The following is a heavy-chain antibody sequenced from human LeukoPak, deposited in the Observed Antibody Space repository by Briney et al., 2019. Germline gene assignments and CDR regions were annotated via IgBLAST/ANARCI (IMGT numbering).Heavy chain of an antibody. Sequence: GGSLRLSCAASGFTFSSYAMSWVRQAPGKGLEWVSAISGSGGSTYYADSVKGRFTISRDNSKNTLYLQMNSLRAEDTAVYYCAKEYYTNGVCYDGWFDPWGQGTLVTVSS. CDR3: AKEYYTNGVCYDGWFDP. CDR1: GFTFSSYA. V-gene: IGHV3-23*01. CDR2: ISGSGGST. D-gene: IGHD2-8*01. J-gene: IGHJ5*02.